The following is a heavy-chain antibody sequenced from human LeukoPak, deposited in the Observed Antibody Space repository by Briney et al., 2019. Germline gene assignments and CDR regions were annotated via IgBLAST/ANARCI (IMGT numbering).Heavy chain of an antibody. CDR3: ARRAGSYYDY. Sequence: SETLSLTCTVSGGSFSSRSYYWGWIRQPPGKGLEWIGSISYSGSTYYSPSLKSRVTISVDTSENQFSLKLSSVTAADTAVYYCARRAGSYYDYWGQGTLVTVSS. CDR1: GGSFSSRSYY. J-gene: IGHJ4*02. CDR2: ISYSGST. V-gene: IGHV4-39*01. D-gene: IGHD3-10*01.